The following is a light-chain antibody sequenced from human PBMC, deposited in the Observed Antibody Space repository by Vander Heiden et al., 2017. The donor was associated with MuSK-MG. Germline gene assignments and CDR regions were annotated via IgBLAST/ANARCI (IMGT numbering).Light chain of an antibody. CDR3: QQWTNWHAGGLT. J-gene: IGKJ4*01. Sequence: EIVLTHSHATLSFSPGGKATLPCRASQSVRTYLAWSQPSPGQAPRLLIYDASNRVTGSPARFSGSGSGTDFTLTISSLGPQDFAVYYCQQWTNWHAGGLTFGGGTKVEIK. CDR1: QSVRTY. V-gene: IGKV3-11*01. CDR2: DAS.